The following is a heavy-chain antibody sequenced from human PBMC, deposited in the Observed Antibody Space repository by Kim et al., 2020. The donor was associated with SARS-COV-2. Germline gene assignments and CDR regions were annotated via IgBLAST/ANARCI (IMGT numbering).Heavy chain of an antibody. J-gene: IGHJ5*01. V-gene: IGHV3-23*01. CDR3: AKDSGNDYGDQLDS. Sequence: DSVNGRFTISRDNSKNTLYLQMNSLRAEDTAIYYCAKDSGNDYGDQLDSWGQGTLVTVSS. D-gene: IGHD4-17*01.